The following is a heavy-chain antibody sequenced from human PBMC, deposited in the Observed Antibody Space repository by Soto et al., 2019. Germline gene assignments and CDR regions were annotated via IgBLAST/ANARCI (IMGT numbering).Heavy chain of an antibody. CDR1: GYTFPGYY. V-gene: IGHV1-2*02. J-gene: IGHJ5*02. CDR2: INPNSGGT. D-gene: IGHD3-3*01. Sequence: GASVKVSCKTSGYTFPGYYIHWVRQTPGQGLEWMGWINPNSGGTNYTQKFLGRVTMTRDTSISTLYMELSRLRSDDTAVYYCARDIARRWGYYFDPWGQGTLVTVSS. CDR3: ARDIARRWGYYFDP.